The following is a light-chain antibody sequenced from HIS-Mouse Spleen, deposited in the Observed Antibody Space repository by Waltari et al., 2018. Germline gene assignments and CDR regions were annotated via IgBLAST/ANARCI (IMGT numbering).Light chain of an antibody. J-gene: IGLJ3*02. V-gene: IGLV2-23*01. Sequence: QSALPQPASVSGSPGQSITISCPGTSSDVGRYNLVSRYQQHPGKAPKLMIYEGSKRPSGVSNRFSGSKSGNAASLTISGLQAEDEADYYCCSYAGSSTWVFGGGTKLTVL. CDR3: CSYAGSSTWV. CDR1: SSDVGRYNL. CDR2: EGS.